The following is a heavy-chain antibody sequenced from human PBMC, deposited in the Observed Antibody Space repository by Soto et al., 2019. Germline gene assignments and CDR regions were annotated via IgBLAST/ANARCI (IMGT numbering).Heavy chain of an antibody. CDR3: ARDLEPPLPVPKNYYYDGMDV. Sequence: ASVKVSCKASGYTFTSYYMHWVRQAPGQGLEWMGIINPSGGSTSYAQKFQGRVTMTRDTSTSTVYMELSSLRSEDTAVYYCARDLEPPLPVPKNYYYDGMDVWGQGTTVTVSS. CDR1: GYTFTSYY. CDR2: INPSGGST. V-gene: IGHV1-46*01. J-gene: IGHJ6*02.